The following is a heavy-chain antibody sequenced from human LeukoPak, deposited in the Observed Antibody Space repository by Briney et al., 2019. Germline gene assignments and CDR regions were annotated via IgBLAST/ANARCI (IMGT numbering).Heavy chain of an antibody. CDR3: ARGGVRGVPYYFDY. V-gene: IGHV4-59*01. D-gene: IGHD3-10*01. J-gene: IGHJ4*02. CDR2: ISYSGST. Sequence: SETLSLTCAVSGGSMSSYHWSWIRQPPGKGLEWIGYISYSGSTNYNPSLKSRVTISIDTSKNRFSLKLSSVTAADTAVYYCARGGVRGVPYYFDYWGQGTLVTVSS. CDR1: GGSMSSYH.